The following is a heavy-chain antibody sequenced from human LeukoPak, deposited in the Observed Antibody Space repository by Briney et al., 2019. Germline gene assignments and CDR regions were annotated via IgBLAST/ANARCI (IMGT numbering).Heavy chain of an antibody. J-gene: IGHJ4*02. CDR2: ISSSGGST. CDR3: AKCSGGTCYSSLDY. V-gene: IGHV3-23*01. D-gene: IGHD2-15*01. Sequence: GGSLRLSCAASGFTFSSDAISWVRQAPGKGLEWVSGISSSGGSTYYADSVKGRFTISRDNSKNTLYLQMNSLRAGDTAVYYCAKCSGGTCYSSLDYWGQGTLVTVSS. CDR1: GFTFSSDA.